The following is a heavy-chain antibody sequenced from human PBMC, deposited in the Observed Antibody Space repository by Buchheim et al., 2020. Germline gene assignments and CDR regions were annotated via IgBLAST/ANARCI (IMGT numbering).Heavy chain of an antibody. D-gene: IGHD6-13*01. V-gene: IGHV4-59*08. CDR2: IYYSGST. CDR3: ARGYSSSWYFGFDP. Sequence: QVQLQESGPGLVKPSETLSLTCTVSGGSISSYYWSWIRQPPGKGLEWIGYIYYSGSTNYNPSHKSRVTISVDTSKNQFSLKLSSVTAADTAVYYCARGYSSSWYFGFDPWGQGTL. CDR1: GGSISSYY. J-gene: IGHJ5*02.